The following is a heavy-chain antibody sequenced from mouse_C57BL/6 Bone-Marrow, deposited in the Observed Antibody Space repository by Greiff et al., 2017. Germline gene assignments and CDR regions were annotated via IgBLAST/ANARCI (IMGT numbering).Heavy chain of an antibody. CDR2: ISNGGGST. D-gene: IGHD2-13*01. Sequence: EVMLVESGGGLVQPGGSLQLSCAASGFTFSDYSMYWVRQTPEKRLEWVAYISNGGGSTYYPDTVKGHFTISRYNANNTLYLQMSRLKSEDTAMYFCARRGDPYYWDYWGQGTTLTVSS. CDR3: ARRGDPYYWDY. V-gene: IGHV5-12*01. CDR1: GFTFSDYS. J-gene: IGHJ2*01.